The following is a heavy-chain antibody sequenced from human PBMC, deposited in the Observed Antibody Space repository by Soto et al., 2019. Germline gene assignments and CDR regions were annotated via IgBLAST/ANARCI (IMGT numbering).Heavy chain of an antibody. CDR2: IKQDGSEK. V-gene: IGHV3-7*02. J-gene: IGHJ6*03. D-gene: IGHD2-2*01. CDR1: GFTFSSYW. Sequence: GGSLRLSCAASGFTFSSYWMSWVRQAPGKGLEWVANIKQDGSEKYYVDSVKGRFTISRDNSKNTLYLQMNSLRAEDTAVYYCARSLSRGDIVVVPAAMPYYMDVWGKGTTVTVSS. CDR3: ARSLSRGDIVVVPAAMPYYMDV.